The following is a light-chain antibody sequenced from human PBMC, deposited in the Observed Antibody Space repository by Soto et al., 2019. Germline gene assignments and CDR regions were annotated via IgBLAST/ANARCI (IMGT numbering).Light chain of an antibody. V-gene: IGLV1-51*01. CDR1: SSNIGGNS. CDR3: GSWDSSLSAYV. J-gene: IGLJ1*01. CDR2: DDN. Sequence: VLTQPPSVSAAPGQKVTISCSGSSSNIGGNSVSWYQQLPGTAPKLLIYDDNKRPSGIPDRFSGSKSGTSATLGITGFQTGDEADYYCGSWDSSLSAYVFGTGAKVTVL.